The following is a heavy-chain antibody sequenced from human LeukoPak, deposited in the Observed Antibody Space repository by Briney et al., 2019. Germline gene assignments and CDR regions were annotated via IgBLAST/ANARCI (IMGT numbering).Heavy chain of an antibody. CDR2: INPNSGDT. V-gene: IGHV1-2*02. J-gene: IGHJ4*02. CDR3: ATQRGSYLWGTDFDY. Sequence: ASVEVSCKASGYTFTGYYMHWVRQAPGQGLEWMGWINPNSGDTKYAQKFQGRVTMTRDTSISTAYMELSRLRSDDTAVYYCATQRGSYLWGTDFDYWGQGTLVTVSS. CDR1: GYTFTGYY. D-gene: IGHD3-16*01.